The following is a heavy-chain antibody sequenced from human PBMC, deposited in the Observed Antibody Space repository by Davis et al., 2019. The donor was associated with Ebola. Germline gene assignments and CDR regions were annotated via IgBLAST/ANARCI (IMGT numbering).Heavy chain of an antibody. Sequence: GESLKISCAASGFTFSDHYMDWVRQAPGKGLEWVGRIKSKTDGGTTDYAAAVKGRFTISRDDSKNTVYLQMNSLKTEDTAVYYCMTRIAARPSGWFDPWGQGTLVTVSS. CDR2: IKSKTDGGTT. CDR3: MTRIAARPSGWFDP. D-gene: IGHD6-6*01. V-gene: IGHV3-15*01. J-gene: IGHJ5*02. CDR1: GFTFSDHY.